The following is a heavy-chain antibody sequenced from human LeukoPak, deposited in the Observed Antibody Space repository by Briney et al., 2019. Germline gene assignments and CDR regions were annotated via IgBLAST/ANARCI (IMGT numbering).Heavy chain of an antibody. Sequence: SSETLSLTCTVSGGSISSGDYYWSWIRRPPGKGLEWIGYIYYSGSTYYNPSLKSRVTISVDTSKNQFSLKLSSVTAADTAVYYCARVHRGYDFWSGPGGHYFDYWGQGTLVTVSS. CDR1: GGSISSGDYY. D-gene: IGHD3-3*01. CDR2: IYYSGST. V-gene: IGHV4-30-4*08. J-gene: IGHJ4*02. CDR3: ARVHRGYDFWSGPGGHYFDY.